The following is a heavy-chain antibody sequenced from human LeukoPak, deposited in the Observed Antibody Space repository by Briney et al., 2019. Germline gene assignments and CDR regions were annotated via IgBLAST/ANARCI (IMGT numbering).Heavy chain of an antibody. Sequence: GGSLRLSCAASGFTFSSYSMNWVRQAPGKGLEWVANIEQDGSTKYYADSVKGRFTISRDNAKNSLYLQMNSLRAEDTAVYYCARDYDGNLEYWGQGTPVTVSS. J-gene: IGHJ4*02. V-gene: IGHV3-7*01. CDR3: ARDYDGNLEY. CDR2: IEQDGSTK. D-gene: IGHD4-23*01. CDR1: GFTFSSYS.